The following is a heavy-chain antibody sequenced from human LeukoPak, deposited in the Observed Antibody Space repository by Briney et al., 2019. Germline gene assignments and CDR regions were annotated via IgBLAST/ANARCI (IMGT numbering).Heavy chain of an antibody. CDR1: GFTFSSYV. V-gene: IGHV3-23*01. Sequence: GGSLRLSCAASGFTFSSYVMTWVRQAPGKGLEWVSAISGSGDSTYYADSVKGRFTISRDNSKNTLYLQMNSLRAEDTAVYYCAKVAVRGVIINYFDYWGQGTLVTVSS. D-gene: IGHD3-10*01. CDR2: ISGSGDST. CDR3: AKVAVRGVIINYFDY. J-gene: IGHJ4*02.